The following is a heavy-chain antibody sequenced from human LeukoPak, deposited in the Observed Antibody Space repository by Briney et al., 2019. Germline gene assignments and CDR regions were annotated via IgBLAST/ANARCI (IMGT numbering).Heavy chain of an antibody. D-gene: IGHD3-16*02. V-gene: IGHV3-48*03. J-gene: IGHJ4*02. CDR3: ARGPYDYVWGSYRRDYFDY. Sequence: GGSLRLSCAASGFTFSSYEMNWIRQAPGKGLEWVSYISSSAATIYYADSVKGRFTISRDNAKKSLYLQMNSLRAEDTAVYYCARGPYDYVWGSYRRDYFDYWGQGTLVTVSS. CDR1: GFTFSSYE. CDR2: ISSSAATI.